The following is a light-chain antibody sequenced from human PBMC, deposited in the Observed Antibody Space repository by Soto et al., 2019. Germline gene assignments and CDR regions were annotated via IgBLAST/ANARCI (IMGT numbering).Light chain of an antibody. CDR3: QQYCSSPRT. CDR1: QSVNKNF. CDR2: GAS. V-gene: IGKV3-20*01. Sequence: EIVLTQSPGTLSLSPGERATLSCRASQSVNKNFLAWYQQKPGQAPRLLINGASTRATGIPDRFSGSGSGTDLTLTIRRQEPEDFAVYCCQQYCSSPRTFGEGTKVEI. J-gene: IGKJ1*01.